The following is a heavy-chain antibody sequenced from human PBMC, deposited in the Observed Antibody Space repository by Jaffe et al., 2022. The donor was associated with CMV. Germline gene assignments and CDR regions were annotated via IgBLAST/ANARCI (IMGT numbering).Heavy chain of an antibody. D-gene: IGHD3-9*01. CDR3: ARQPPYVDILTGYPPGWFDP. V-gene: IGHV5-10-1*03. Sequence: EVQLVQSGAEVKKPGESLRISCKGSGYSFTSYWISWVRQMPGKGLEWMGRIDPSDSYTNYSPSFQGHVTISADKSISTAYLQWSSLKASDTAMYYCARQPPYVDILTGYPPGWFDPWGQGTLVTVSS. CDR1: GYSFTSYW. J-gene: IGHJ5*02. CDR2: IDPSDSYT.